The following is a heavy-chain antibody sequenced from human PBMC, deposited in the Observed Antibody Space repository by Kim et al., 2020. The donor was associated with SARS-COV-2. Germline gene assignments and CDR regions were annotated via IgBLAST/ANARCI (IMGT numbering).Heavy chain of an antibody. V-gene: IGHV3-23*01. CDR3: LKGGWGWIWDH. J-gene: IGHJ4*02. Sequence: GGSLRLSCTTSGFTFTGHAMSWVRQAPGKGLEWVSSIDGSDGTTYYVDSVKGRFAISRDNSKNNLYLQMSALRADDTAVYYCLKGGWGWIWDHWGQGT. D-gene: IGHD2-2*03. CDR2: IDGSDGTT. CDR1: GFTFTGHA.